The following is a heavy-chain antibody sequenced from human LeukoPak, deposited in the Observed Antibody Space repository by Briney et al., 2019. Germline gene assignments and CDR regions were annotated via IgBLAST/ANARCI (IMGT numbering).Heavy chain of an antibody. Sequence: PSETLSLTCTVSGGSISSGGYYWSWIRQHPGKGLEWIGYIYYSGSTYYNPSLKSRVTISVDTSKNQFSLKLSSVTAADTAVYYCARVVVPAAMETSGTWFDPWGQGTLVTVSS. V-gene: IGHV4-31*03. J-gene: IGHJ5*02. CDR1: GGSISSGGYY. D-gene: IGHD2-2*01. CDR2: IYYSGST. CDR3: ARVVVPAAMETSGTWFDP.